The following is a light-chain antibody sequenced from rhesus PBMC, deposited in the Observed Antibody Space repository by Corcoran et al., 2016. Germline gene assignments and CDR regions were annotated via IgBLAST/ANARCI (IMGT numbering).Light chain of an antibody. Sequence: DIQMTQSPSALSASVGDRVTISCRPSQNIYSNLAWYQQKPGKAPKLLIYAASSLQTRIPSRFSGSGYGTDFPLTISSLQPEDSATYYCQHYYDNPYSFGQGTKVEIK. J-gene: IGKJ2*01. CDR3: QHYYDNPYS. V-gene: IGKV1S12*01. CDR2: AAS. CDR1: QNIYSN.